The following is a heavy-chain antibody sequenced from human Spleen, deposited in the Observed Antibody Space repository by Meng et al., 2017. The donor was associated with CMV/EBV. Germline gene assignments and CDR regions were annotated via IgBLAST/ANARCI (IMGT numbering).Heavy chain of an antibody. J-gene: IGHJ2*01. D-gene: IGHD3-22*01. CDR2: IYYSGST. CDR3: ARGYYDSSGYGYWYLDL. CDR1: GGSISSGDYY. V-gene: IGHV4-30-4*01. Sequence: GPLQGVGPGLVKPPHTLSLTCPVPGGSISSGDYYWSWIRQPPGKGLEWIGYIYYSGSTYYNPSLKSRVTISVDTSKNQFSLKLSSVTAADTAVYYCARGYYDSSGYGYWYLDLWGRGTLVTVSS.